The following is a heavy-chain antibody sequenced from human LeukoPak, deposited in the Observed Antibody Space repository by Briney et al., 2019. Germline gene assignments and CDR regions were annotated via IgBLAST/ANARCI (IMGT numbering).Heavy chain of an antibody. Sequence: SETLSLTCSVSGGSMNSYSWSWLRQPPGKGLEWIGYIYYSESTNYSPSLKSRVTISIDTSKKQFSLKLSSVTTADTAVYYCARQSDSSWTFDYWGQGTLVTVSS. D-gene: IGHD6-13*01. CDR3: ARQSDSSWTFDY. V-gene: IGHV4-59*01. CDR1: GGSMNSYS. CDR2: IYYSEST. J-gene: IGHJ4*02.